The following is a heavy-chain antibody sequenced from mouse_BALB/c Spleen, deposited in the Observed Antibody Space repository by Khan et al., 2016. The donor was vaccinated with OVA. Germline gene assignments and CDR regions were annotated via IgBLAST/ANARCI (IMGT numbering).Heavy chain of an antibody. V-gene: IGHV5-9-3*01. CDR3: ARSLVDYHAMDY. CDR1: GFTFSTYA. CDR2: ISTGGHYT. Sequence: EVELVESGGGLVKPGGSLKLSCSASGFTFSTYAMSWVRQTPKKRLECVATISTGGHYTFYPDSVKGRFTISRDNAKNPLYLQMCSLRSEDTAMYYCARSLVDYHAMDYWCRGTSVTVCS. J-gene: IGHJ4*01. D-gene: IGHD2-2*01.